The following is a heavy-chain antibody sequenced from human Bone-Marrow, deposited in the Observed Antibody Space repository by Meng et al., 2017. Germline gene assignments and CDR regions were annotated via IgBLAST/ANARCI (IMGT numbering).Heavy chain of an antibody. CDR3: ARRLAGWPDIDY. CDR2: ISGSGGST. J-gene: IGHJ4*02. V-gene: IGHV3-23*04. D-gene: IGHD6-19*01. CDR1: GFTFSSYA. Sequence: EVPVGESGGGWVKPGGSLRLSCAASGFTFSSYAMSWVRQAPGKGLEWVSAISGSGGSTYYADSVKGRFTISRDNSKNTLYLQMNSLRAEDTAVYYCARRLAGWPDIDYWGQGTLVTVSS.